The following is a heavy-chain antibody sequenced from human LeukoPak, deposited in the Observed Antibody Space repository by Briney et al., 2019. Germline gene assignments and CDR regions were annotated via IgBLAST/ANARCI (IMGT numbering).Heavy chain of an antibody. V-gene: IGHV3-NL1*01. CDR2: LYRGGST. CDR3: AKSPYFYNSGRSVDV. Sequence: GGSLRLSCAASGFTFNNYGMHWVRQAPGKGLEWVSVLYRGGSTYYADSVKGRFTISRDNSKNTLYLQMNRLRAEDTAVYYCAKSPYFYNSGRSVDVWGKGTTVTVSS. D-gene: IGHD3-10*01. J-gene: IGHJ6*04. CDR1: GFTFNNYG.